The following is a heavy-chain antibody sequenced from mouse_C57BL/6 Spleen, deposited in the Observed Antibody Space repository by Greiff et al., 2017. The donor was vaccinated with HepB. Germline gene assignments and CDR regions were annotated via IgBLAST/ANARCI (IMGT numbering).Heavy chain of an antibody. CDR3: ARDDYGGYAMDY. CDR1: GYSFTDYN. J-gene: IGHJ4*01. V-gene: IGHV1-39*01. D-gene: IGHD2-4*01. CDR2: INPNYGTT. Sequence: EVKLVESGPERGKPGASVKISCKASGYSFTDYNMNWVKQSNGKSLEWIGVINPNYGTTSYNQKFKGKATLTVDQSSSTAYMQLNSLTSEDSAVYYCARDDYGGYAMDYWGQGTSVTVSS.